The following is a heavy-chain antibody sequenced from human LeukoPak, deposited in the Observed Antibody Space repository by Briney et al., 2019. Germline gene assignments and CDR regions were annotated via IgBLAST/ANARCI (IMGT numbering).Heavy chain of an antibody. CDR3: ATDGAGFDT. CDR2: INIGGTNT. CDR1: GFAFNDYY. J-gene: IGHJ5*02. Sequence: GGSLRLSCAASGFAFNDYYMSWIRQAPGKGLEWLSYINIGGTNTHYADSVKGRFTISRDNAKKSLYLEMNNLSAEDTAVYYCATDGAGFDTWGQGVLVTVSS. V-gene: IGHV3-11*01.